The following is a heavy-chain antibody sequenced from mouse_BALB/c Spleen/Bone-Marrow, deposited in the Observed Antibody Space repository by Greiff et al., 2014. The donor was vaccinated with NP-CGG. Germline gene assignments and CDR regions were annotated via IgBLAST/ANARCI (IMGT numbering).Heavy chain of an antibody. CDR2: IYPGDGDT. CDR3: ARGGRLTGYYFDY. D-gene: IGHD4-1*01. Sequence: VKLQESGAELVRPGSSVKISCKASGYAFSSYWMNWVKQRPGQGLEWIGQIYPGDGDTNYNGNLKDKATLTTDKSSTTAYMQLSSLISEDSAVYFCARGGRLTGYYFDYWGQGTTLTVSS. V-gene: IGHV1-80*01. J-gene: IGHJ2*01. CDR1: GYAFSSYW.